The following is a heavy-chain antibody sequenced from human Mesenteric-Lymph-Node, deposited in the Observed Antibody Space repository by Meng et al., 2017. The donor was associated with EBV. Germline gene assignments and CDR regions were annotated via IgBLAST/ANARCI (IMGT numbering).Heavy chain of an antibody. Sequence: QGNLKRAGPGLVKPSGTLSLPCDVSGGSITSSNWWSWFRQPPGKGLEWIGEIFHSGSAKYNPSLKSRVTISVDKSKNHFSLRLSSVTAADTAVYYCVRRVVVMKEEELDHWGQGTLVTVSS. CDR3: VRRVVVMKEEELDH. CDR2: IFHSGSA. CDR1: GGSITSSNW. D-gene: IGHD3-22*01. J-gene: IGHJ4*02. V-gene: IGHV4-4*02.